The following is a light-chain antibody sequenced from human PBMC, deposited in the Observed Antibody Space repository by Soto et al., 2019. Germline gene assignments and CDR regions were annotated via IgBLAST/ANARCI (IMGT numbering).Light chain of an antibody. CDR1: QSVGHN. CDR3: QQYNQWSPIT. Sequence: RVMPQSPGTLSAVPGHSATLPCRASQSVGHNIARYQQRTGQAPRLPIYAASTRAAGVPIRFSGSGSGTEFTLTITSLQSDDFAVYYCQQYNQWSPITFGQGTRLEIK. V-gene: IGKV3-15*01. J-gene: IGKJ5*01. CDR2: AAS.